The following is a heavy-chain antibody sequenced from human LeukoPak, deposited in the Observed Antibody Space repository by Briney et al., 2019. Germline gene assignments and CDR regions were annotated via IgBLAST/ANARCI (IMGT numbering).Heavy chain of an antibody. CDR3: GRGSVGFGELNY. CDR1: GFTFSSYA. J-gene: IGHJ4*02. V-gene: IGHV3-30-3*01. D-gene: IGHD3-10*01. Sequence: GRSLRLSYAASGFTFSSYAMHWVRQAPGKGLEGVAVISYDGSNKFYADSVKGRFTLSRDNSKNTLYLQMNSLRIEDTAVYYCGRGSVGFGELNYWGQGTLVTVSS. CDR2: ISYDGSNK.